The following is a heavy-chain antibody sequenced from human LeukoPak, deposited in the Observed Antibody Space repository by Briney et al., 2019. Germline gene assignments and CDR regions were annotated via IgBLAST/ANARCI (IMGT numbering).Heavy chain of an antibody. D-gene: IGHD3-9*01. V-gene: IGHV3-7*01. J-gene: IGHJ4*02. CDR1: GFTFSSYW. CDR3: ARDWPYDILTGYYLDY. Sequence: GGSLRLSCAASGFTFSSYWMSWVRQAPGKGLEWVANIKQDGSEKYYVDSVKGRFTISRDNAKNSMYLQMTSLRAEDTAVYYCARDWPYDILTGYYLDYWGQGTLVTVSS. CDR2: IKQDGSEK.